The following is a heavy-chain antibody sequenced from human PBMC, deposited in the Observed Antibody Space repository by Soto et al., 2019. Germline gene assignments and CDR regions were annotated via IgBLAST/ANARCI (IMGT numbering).Heavy chain of an antibody. CDR1: GYNFSSQW. V-gene: IGHV5-51*01. Sequence: GESLKISCKGSGYNFSSQWIAWVRQKPGKGLERMGIVYSGDAETRYSASFQGQVTMSADKSIDTAYLQWSSLKASDTAIYYCAKSDVLEIWGQGTMVTVSS. J-gene: IGHJ3*02. D-gene: IGHD3-16*01. CDR2: VYSGDAET. CDR3: AKSDVLEI.